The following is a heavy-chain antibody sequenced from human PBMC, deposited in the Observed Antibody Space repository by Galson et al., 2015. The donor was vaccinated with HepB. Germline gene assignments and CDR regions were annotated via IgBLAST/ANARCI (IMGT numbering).Heavy chain of an antibody. V-gene: IGHV1-3*01. J-gene: IGHJ3*02. CDR3: ASSFVVVPVAKALDI. Sequence: SCKASGYTLKTFAMHWARQAPGQGLEWMGWINVGNGITKYSQKFQGRVTFTSDTSASTAYTDLSSLRPEDTAVYFCASSFVVVPVAKALDIWGQGTVVTVSS. CDR1: GYTLKTFA. CDR2: INVGNGIT. D-gene: IGHD2-2*01.